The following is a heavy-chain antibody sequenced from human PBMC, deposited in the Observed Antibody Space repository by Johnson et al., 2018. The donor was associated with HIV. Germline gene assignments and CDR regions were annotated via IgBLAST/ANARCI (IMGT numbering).Heavy chain of an antibody. V-gene: IGHV3-33*01. J-gene: IGHJ3*02. Sequence: QEKLVESGGGVVQPGRSLRLSCAASGFTFSSYGMHWVRQAPGKGLEWVAVIWYDGSEKYYVDSVKGRFTISRDNAKNSLYLQMNSLRAGDTAVYSCARAPRFGRVRGSAFDIWGQGTMVTVSS. CDR2: IWYDGSEK. CDR1: GFTFSSYG. D-gene: IGHD3-10*01. CDR3: ARAPRFGRVRGSAFDI.